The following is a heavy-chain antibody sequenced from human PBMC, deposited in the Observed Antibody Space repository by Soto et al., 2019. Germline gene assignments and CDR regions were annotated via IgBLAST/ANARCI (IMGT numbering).Heavy chain of an antibody. J-gene: IGHJ6*02. CDR3: TRVYRGWNYYYGMDV. D-gene: IGHD5-12*01. CDR1: GYSFTSYW. CDR2: IDPSDSYT. V-gene: IGHV5-10-1*01. Sequence: GESLKISCKGSGYSFTSYWIAWVRQMPGKGLEWMGRIDPSDSYTNYSPSFQGHVTISADKSISTAYLQWSSLKASDTAMYYCTRVYRGWNYYYGMDVWGQGTTVTVSS.